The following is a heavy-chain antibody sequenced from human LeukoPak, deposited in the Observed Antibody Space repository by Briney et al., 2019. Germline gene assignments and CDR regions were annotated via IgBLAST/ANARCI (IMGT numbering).Heavy chain of an antibody. CDR1: GYSFTSYC. CDR3: ARRSGGSWGFDY. D-gene: IGHD2-15*01. CDR2: IYPGDSDT. J-gene: IGHJ4*02. V-gene: IGHV5-51*01. Sequence: GESLKISCKGSGYSFTSYCSGWGRQMPGKGREWMGIIYPGDSDTRYSPSFQGQVTISADKSIRTAYLQWSSLKASDTDMYYCARRSGGSWGFDYWGQGTLVTVSS.